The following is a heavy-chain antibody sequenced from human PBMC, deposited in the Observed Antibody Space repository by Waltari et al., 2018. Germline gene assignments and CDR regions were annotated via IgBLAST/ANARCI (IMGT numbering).Heavy chain of an antibody. Sequence: QVQLQESGPGLVRPSQTLSLTCTVSGGSISSGSVYWTWIRQPAGKGLEWVGHIFTSGIVKYNPALKSRVSVSLDTSENQFSLRLSSVTAADTAVYYCARDEARYYDIMTGGGYYGLDVWGQGTTVTVSS. D-gene: IGHD3-9*01. CDR1: GGSISSGSVY. V-gene: IGHV4-61*02. CDR3: ARDEARYYDIMTGGGYYGLDV. CDR2: IFTSGIV. J-gene: IGHJ6*02.